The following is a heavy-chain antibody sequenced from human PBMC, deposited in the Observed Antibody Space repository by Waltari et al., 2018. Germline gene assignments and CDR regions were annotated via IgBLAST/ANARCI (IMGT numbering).Heavy chain of an antibody. CDR1: GYTFTNYH. J-gene: IGHJ4*02. Sequence: QVQLVQSGAEVKKPGASVKVSCKASGYTFTNYHIPWVRQAPGQGLEWLGRKQPTREDKKYAKKFQGRLTVTWLTSSSTVYMEVSGLTSDDTGLYFCAREQLVGWGAIDYWGQGTLVTVSS. D-gene: IGHD1-1*01. CDR2: KQPTREDK. CDR3: AREQLVGWGAIDY. V-gene: IGHV1-2*05.